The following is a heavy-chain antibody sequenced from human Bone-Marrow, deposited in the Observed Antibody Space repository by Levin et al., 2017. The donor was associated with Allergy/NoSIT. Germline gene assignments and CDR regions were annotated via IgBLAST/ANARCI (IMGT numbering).Heavy chain of an antibody. CDR3: ATPFTMIVTPDAFDI. D-gene: IGHD3-22*01. Sequence: LTGGSLRLSCAASGFTFSSYGMHWVRQAPGKGLEWVAVISYDGSNKYYADSVKGRFTISRDNSKNTLYLQMNSLRAEDTAVYYCATPFTMIVTPDAFDIWGQGTMVTVSS. J-gene: IGHJ3*02. V-gene: IGHV3-30*03. CDR2: ISYDGSNK. CDR1: GFTFSSYG.